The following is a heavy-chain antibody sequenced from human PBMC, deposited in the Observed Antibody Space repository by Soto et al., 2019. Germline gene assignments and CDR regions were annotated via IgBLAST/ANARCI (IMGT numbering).Heavy chain of an antibody. V-gene: IGHV1-69*14. J-gene: IGHJ6*02. CDR3: ARPSRGSSNYAMDV. CDR2: IVPTFGTP. CDR1: GNTFSAYA. Sequence: QDRLVQSGAEVKKPGSSVTVSCKAYGNTFSAYAFSWVRQAPGQGLEWVGGIVPTFGTPTYAAKFQGRVTITADRSTSTVFLFLSSLRSEATAVYYCARPSRGSSNYAMDVWGQGTTVIVSS. D-gene: IGHD6-6*01.